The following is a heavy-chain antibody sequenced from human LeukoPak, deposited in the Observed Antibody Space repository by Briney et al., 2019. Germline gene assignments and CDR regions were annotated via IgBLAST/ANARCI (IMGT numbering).Heavy chain of an antibody. CDR2: IWYDGSNK. CDR3: AKEERDAFDI. Sequence: GGSLRLPCAASGFTFSSYGMHWVRQAPGKGLEWVAVIWYDGSNKYYADSVKGRFTISRDNSKNTLYLQMNSLRAEDTAVYYCAKEERDAFDIWGQGTMVTVSS. CDR1: GFTFSSYG. D-gene: IGHD1-1*01. V-gene: IGHV3-33*06. J-gene: IGHJ3*02.